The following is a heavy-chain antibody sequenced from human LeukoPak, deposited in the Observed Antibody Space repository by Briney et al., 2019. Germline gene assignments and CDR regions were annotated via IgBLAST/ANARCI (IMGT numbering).Heavy chain of an antibody. D-gene: IGHD1-26*01. CDR3: ANGWESYDPSGYLDAFDI. J-gene: IGHJ3*02. CDR1: GFTFRSYG. CDR2: IWYDGSNK. V-gene: IGHV3-33*06. Sequence: GRSLRLSCAGSGFTFRSYGMHWVRQAPGKGLEWVAVIWYDGSNKYYADSVKGRFTISRDNSKNTLYLQMNSLRAEDTAVYYCANGWESYDPSGYLDAFDIWGQGTMVTVSS.